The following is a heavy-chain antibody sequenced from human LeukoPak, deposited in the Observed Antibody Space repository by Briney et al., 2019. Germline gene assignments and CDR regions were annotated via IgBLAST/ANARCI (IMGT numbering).Heavy chain of an antibody. D-gene: IGHD3-22*01. J-gene: IGHJ4*02. CDR1: GGSFSGYY. V-gene: IGHV4-34*01. CDR2: INHSGST. CDR3: ARRGYYYDSSGYLPFDY. Sequence: SETLSLACAVYGGSFSGYYWSWVRQPPGKGLEWIGEINHSGSTNYNPSLKSRVTISVDTSKNQFSLKLSSVTAADTAVYYCARRGYYYDSSGYLPFDYWGQGTLVTVSS.